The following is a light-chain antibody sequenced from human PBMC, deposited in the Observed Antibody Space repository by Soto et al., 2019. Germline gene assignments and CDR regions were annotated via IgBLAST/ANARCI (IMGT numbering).Light chain of an antibody. CDR1: NSNIGNNY. CDR2: DNN. J-gene: IGLJ2*01. CDR3: GTWDSSLSAGV. V-gene: IGLV1-51*01. Sequence: QSVLTQPPSVSAAPGQKVTISCSGSNSNIGNNYVFWYQQLPGTAPKLLIFDNNKRPSGTPDRFSGSKSGASATLGITGLQTGDEADYYCGTWDSSLSAGVFGGGTKLTVL.